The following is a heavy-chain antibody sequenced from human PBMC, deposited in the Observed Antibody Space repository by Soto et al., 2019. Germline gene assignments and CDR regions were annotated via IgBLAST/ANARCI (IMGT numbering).Heavy chain of an antibody. CDR2: ISYDGSNK. D-gene: IGHD2-15*01. CDR1: GFTFSSYG. V-gene: IGHV3-30*18. CDR3: AKDPKLGYCSGGSCYSSHAYYFDY. J-gene: IGHJ4*02. Sequence: GGSLRLSCAASGFTFSSYGMHWVRQAPGKGLEWVAVISYDGSNKYYADSVKGRFTIPRDNSKNTLYLQMNSLRAEDTAVYYCAKDPKLGYCSGGSCYSSHAYYFDYWGQGTLVTVSS.